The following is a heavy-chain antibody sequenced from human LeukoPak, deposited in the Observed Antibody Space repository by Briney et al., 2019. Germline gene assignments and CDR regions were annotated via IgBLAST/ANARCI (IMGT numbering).Heavy chain of an antibody. D-gene: IGHD3-10*02. CDR2: ISSSSGNI. V-gene: IGHV3-48*04. CDR3: AELGITMIGGV. Sequence: GGSLRLSCAASGFTFSSYSMKWVRQAPGKGLEWVSYISSSSGNIYHAASVKGRFTISRDNAKNSLYRQMDSLRAEDTAVYYCAELGITMIGGVWGKGTTVTISS. CDR1: GFTFSSYS. J-gene: IGHJ6*04.